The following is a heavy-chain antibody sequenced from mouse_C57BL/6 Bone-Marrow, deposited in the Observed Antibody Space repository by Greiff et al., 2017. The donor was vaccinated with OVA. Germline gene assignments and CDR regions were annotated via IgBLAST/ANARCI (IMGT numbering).Heavy chain of an antibody. CDR2: IDPENGDT. J-gene: IGHJ3*01. D-gene: IGHD1-1*01. CDR1: GFNIKDDY. V-gene: IGHV14-4*01. Sequence: EVKLVESGAELVRPGASVKLSCTASGFNIKDDYMHWVKQRPEQGLEWIGWIDPENGDTEYASKFQGKATITADTSSNTAYLQLSSLTSEDTAVYYCTTYYGSSTGFAYWGQGTLVTVSA. CDR3: TTYYGSSTGFAY.